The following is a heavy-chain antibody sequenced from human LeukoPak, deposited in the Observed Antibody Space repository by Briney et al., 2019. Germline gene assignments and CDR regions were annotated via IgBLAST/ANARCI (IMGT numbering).Heavy chain of an antibody. J-gene: IGHJ3*02. V-gene: IGHV3-43*02. CDR2: ISGDGTNT. Sequence: GGSLRLSCAASGFTFDDFAMHWVRDAPGEGLEWVSLISGDGTNTYDADSVKGRFNISRENSKNSLYLQMNSLRTEDTVFYCWAKIHSRSSVWGDFDIWGQGTMVTVSS. CDR3: AKIHSRSSVWGDFDI. CDR1: GFTFDDFA. D-gene: IGHD6-6*01.